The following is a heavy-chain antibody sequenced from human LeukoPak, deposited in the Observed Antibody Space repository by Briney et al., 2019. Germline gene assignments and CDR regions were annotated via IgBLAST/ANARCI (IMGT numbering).Heavy chain of an antibody. Sequence: GGSLRLSCVASGFTFSSRDWMTWVRQAPGKGLEWVANIKQDGSEKNYVDSVKGRFTISRDNAKNSVYLQMNSLRAEDTAVYYCAKVQLKWQWPSPFDYWGQGTLVTVSS. CDR3: AKVQLKWQWPSPFDY. V-gene: IGHV3-7*03. D-gene: IGHD6-19*01. CDR2: IKQDGSEK. J-gene: IGHJ4*02. CDR1: GFTFSSRDW.